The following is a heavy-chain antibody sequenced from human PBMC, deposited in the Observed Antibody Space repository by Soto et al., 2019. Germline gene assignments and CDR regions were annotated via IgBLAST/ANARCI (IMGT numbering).Heavy chain of an antibody. Sequence: QVQLVQSGVEVKKPGASVKVSCKASGYPFTNYRISWVRQAPGHGLEWMGWVSGYNGETNYAQKMQGRVTMTRDTSTRAAYMELWGLRSDETAVYYCAREERHTVTTLSSRYYDSDLDVWGQGTTVTVSS. D-gene: IGHD4-17*01. CDR3: AREERHTVTTLSSRYYDSDLDV. V-gene: IGHV1-18*04. CDR2: VSGYNGET. J-gene: IGHJ6*02. CDR1: GYPFTNYR.